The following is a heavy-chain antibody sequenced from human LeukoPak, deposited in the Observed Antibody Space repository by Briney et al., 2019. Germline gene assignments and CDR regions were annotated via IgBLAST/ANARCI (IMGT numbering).Heavy chain of an antibody. CDR3: AKDQIEQFYSNYVSYYYMDV. V-gene: IGHV3-48*03. CDR2: ISSSGSTI. D-gene: IGHD4-11*01. Sequence: PGGSLRLSCAASEFTFSSYEMNWVRQAPGKGLEWVSYISSSGSTIYYADSVKGRFTISRDNAKNSLYLQMNSLRAEDTAVYYCAKDQIEQFYSNYVSYYYMDVWGKGTTVTVSS. CDR1: EFTFSSYE. J-gene: IGHJ6*03.